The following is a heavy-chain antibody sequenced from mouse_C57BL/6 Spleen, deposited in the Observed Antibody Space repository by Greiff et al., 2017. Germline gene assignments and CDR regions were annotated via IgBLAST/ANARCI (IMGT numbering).Heavy chain of an antibody. J-gene: IGHJ3*01. D-gene: IGHD1-1*01. CDR1: GYTFTSYW. V-gene: IGHV1-64*01. CDR2: IHPNSGST. Sequence: VQLQQPGAELVKPGASVKLSCKASGYTFTSYWMHWVKQRPGQGLEWIGMIHPNSGSTNYNEKFKSKATLTVDKSSSTAYMQLSSLTSEDSAVYYCAQIPTVVARGFAYWGQGTLVTVSA. CDR3: AQIPTVVARGFAY.